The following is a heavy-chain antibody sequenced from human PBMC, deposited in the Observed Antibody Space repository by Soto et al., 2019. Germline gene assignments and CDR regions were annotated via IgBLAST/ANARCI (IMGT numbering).Heavy chain of an antibody. D-gene: IGHD6-13*01. CDR3: ARLRGSWRRWFDR. V-gene: IGHV4-31*03. J-gene: IGHJ5*02. CDR2: IYYSGNT. Sequence: TLSVTCIVSGGSISSNDFYWSWIRQHPGKGLEWIGYIYYSGNTYYNPSLKSRVTILVDTSKNQFSLKVSSVTAADTAVYYCARLRGSWRRWFDRRGEGTLVTISS. CDR1: GGSISSNDFY.